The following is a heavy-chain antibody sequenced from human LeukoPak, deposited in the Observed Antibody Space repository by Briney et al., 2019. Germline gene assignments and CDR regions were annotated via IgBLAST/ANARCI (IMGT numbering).Heavy chain of an antibody. CDR3: GRGYGYYLGQFHP. CDR1: GGSLSSSRYF. V-gene: IGHV4-39*07. Sequence: SETLSLTCSVSGGSLSSSRYFWAWIRQPPGKGLDWIGSIYNSGTTHYTAYLKGRVSMSLERSRNQFSLSLNSLTAADTAVYYCGRGYGYYLGQFHPWGQETLVTVSS. J-gene: IGHJ5*02. D-gene: IGHD3-22*01. CDR2: IYNSGTT.